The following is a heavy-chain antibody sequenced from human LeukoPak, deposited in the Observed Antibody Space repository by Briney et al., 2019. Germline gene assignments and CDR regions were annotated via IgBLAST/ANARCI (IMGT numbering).Heavy chain of an antibody. Sequence: SETLSLTCAVSGYSISSGYYWGWIRQPPGKGLEWIGSMYHSGSTYYNPSLKSRVSISLDTSKNQVSPNLTSVTAADTAVYYCATITISGNVWSFSDLRIDFWGQGTLVTVSS. CDR2: MYHSGST. J-gene: IGHJ4*02. V-gene: IGHV4-38-2*01. CDR1: GYSISSGYY. CDR3: ATITISGNVWSFSDLRIDF. D-gene: IGHD6-19*01.